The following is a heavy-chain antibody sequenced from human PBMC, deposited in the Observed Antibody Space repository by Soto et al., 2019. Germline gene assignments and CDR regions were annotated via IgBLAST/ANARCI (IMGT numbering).Heavy chain of an antibody. J-gene: IGHJ3*02. CDR1: GYTFTSHG. CDR2: ISPYNGKT. CDR3: ATWPPYSSGWYDAFDI. V-gene: IGHV1-18*01. Sequence: GASVKVSCKASGYTFTSHGISWVRQAPGQGLEWMGRISPYNGKTNYAQNLQGRVTMTTDTSTDTAYMELSSLRSEDTAVYYCATWPPYSSGWYDAFDIWGQGTMVTVSS. D-gene: IGHD6-19*01.